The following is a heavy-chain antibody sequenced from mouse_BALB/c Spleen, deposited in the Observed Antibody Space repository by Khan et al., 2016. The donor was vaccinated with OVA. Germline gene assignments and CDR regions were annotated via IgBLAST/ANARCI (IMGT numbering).Heavy chain of an antibody. V-gene: IGHV5-6-4*01. Sequence: EVELVESGGGLVKPGGSLRLSCEASGFTFSSYSMSWVRQTPEKRLEWVATITSGGSYTYYPDSVQGRFTISRDNAKNTLYLQMSSLKSEDTAIYYLTRDRNYDGSSFYFDYWGQGTTLTVSS. D-gene: IGHD1-1*01. J-gene: IGHJ2*01. CDR3: TRDRNYDGSSFYFDY. CDR1: GFTFSSYS. CDR2: ITSGGSYT.